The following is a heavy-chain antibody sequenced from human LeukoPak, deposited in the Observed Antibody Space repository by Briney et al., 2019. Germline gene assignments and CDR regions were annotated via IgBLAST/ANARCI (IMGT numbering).Heavy chain of an antibody. CDR3: AREAGDGSGSFDY. V-gene: IGHV1-2*06. D-gene: IGHD3-10*01. CDR2: INPNSGGT. Sequence: ASVKVSCKASGYTFTGYYIHWVRQAPGQGLEWMGRINPNSGGTNYAQKFQDRVTMTRDTSISTAYMELSRLRSDDTAVYYCAREAGDGSGSFDYWGQGTLVTVSS. J-gene: IGHJ4*02. CDR1: GYTFTGYY.